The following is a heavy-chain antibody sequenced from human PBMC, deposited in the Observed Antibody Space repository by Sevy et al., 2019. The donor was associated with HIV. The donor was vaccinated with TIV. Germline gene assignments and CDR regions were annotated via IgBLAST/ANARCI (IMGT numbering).Heavy chain of an antibody. J-gene: IGHJ6*02. V-gene: IGHV6-1*01. CDR3: ARDLVAVAGTDPGLWYYYYGMDV. D-gene: IGHD6-19*01. CDR2: TYYRSKWYN. CDR1: GDSVSSNSAA. Sequence: SQTLSLTCAISGDSVSSNSAAWNWIRQSPSRGLEWLGRTYYRSKWYNDYAVSVKSRITTNPDTSKNQFSLHLNSVTPEDTAVYYCARDLVAVAGTDPGLWYYYYGMDVWGQGTTVTVSS.